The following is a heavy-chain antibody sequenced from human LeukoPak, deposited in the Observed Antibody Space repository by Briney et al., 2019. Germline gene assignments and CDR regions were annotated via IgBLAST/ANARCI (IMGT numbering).Heavy chain of an antibody. CDR2: ISSSSSYI. V-gene: IGHV3-21*01. CDR1: GFTFSSDS. CDR3: ARDQRRGFDY. Sequence: GGSLRLSCAASGFTFSSDSMNWVRQAPGKGLEWVSSISSSSSYIYYADSVKGRFTIFRDNAKNSLYLQMNSLRAEDTAVYYCARDQRRGFDYWGQGTLVTVSS. D-gene: IGHD1-1*01. J-gene: IGHJ4*02.